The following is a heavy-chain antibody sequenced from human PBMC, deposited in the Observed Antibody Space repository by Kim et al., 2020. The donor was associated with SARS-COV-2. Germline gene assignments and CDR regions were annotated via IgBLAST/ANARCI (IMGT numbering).Heavy chain of an antibody. V-gene: IGHV4-39*01. Sequence: SETLSLTCTVSGGSISSSSYYWGWIRQPPGKGLEWIGSIYYSGSTYYNPSLKSRVTISVDTSKNQFSLKLSSVTAAATAVDYCARGGGGYNWGDSYFAY. CDR3: ARGGGGYNWGDSYFAY. CDR1: GGSISSSSYY. J-gene: IGHJ4*01. D-gene: IGHD5-12*01. CDR2: IYYSGST.